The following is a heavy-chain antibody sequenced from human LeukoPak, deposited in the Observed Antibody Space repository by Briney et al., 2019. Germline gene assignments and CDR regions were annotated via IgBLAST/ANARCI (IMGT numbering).Heavy chain of an antibody. V-gene: IGHV1-8*01. CDR3: ARGNRYSSSFDY. D-gene: IGHD6-13*01. J-gene: IGHJ4*02. Sequence: AASVKVSCKASGYTFTSYDINWVRQATGQGLEWMGWMNPDSGNTGYAQKFQGRVTMTRNTSISTAYMELSSLRSEDTAVYYCARGNRYSSSFDYWGQGTLVTVSS. CDR2: MNPDSGNT. CDR1: GYTFTSYD.